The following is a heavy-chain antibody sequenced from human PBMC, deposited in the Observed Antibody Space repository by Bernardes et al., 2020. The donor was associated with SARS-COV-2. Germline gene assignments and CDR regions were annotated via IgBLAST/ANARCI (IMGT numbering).Heavy chain of an antibody. CDR2: IYPGDSDT. CDR3: ARGASSGWSSILGYFQY. J-gene: IGHJ1*01. D-gene: IGHD6-19*01. CDR1: GYSFTSYW. Sequence: GASLKISCKGSGYSFTSYWIGWVRQMPGKGLEWMGIIYPGDSDTRYSPSFQGQVTISVDKSISTAYLQWSSLKASDTAMYYCARGASSGWSSILGYFQYWGQGTLVTVSS. V-gene: IGHV5-51*01.